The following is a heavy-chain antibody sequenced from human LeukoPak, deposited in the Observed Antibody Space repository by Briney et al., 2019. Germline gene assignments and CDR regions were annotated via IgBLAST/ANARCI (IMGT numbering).Heavy chain of an antibody. CDR1: GYIFTGYY. CDR2: INPNSGGT. J-gene: IGHJ4*02. Sequence: ASVKVSCKASGYIFTGYYMHWVRQAPGQGLEWMGWINPNSGGTNYAQKFQGRVTMTRDTSISTVYMELSRLRSDDTAVYYCARGGYYDYVWGSYRSHRWDFDYWGQGTLVTVSS. CDR3: ARGGYYDYVWGSYRSHRWDFDY. D-gene: IGHD3-16*02. V-gene: IGHV1-2*02.